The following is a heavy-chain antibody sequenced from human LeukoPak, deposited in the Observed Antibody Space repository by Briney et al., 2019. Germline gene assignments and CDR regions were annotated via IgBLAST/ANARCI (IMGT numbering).Heavy chain of an antibody. CDR3: AKATGYSGYDYSDY. CDR2: ISWNSGSI. V-gene: IGHV3-9*01. J-gene: IGHJ4*02. CDR1: GFTFDDYA. Sequence: PGGSLRLSCAASGFTFDDYAMHWVRQAPGKGLEWVSGISWNSGSIGYADSVKGRFTISRDNAKNSLYLQMNSLRAEDTALYYRAKATGYSGYDYSDYWGQGTLVTVSS. D-gene: IGHD5-12*01.